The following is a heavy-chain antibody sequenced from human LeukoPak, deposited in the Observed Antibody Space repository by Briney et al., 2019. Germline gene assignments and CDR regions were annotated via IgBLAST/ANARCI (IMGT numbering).Heavy chain of an antibody. D-gene: IGHD3-10*01. Sequence: GGSLRLSCGASGFTFRNYDMHWVRQAAGKGLEWVSTIVIGGDTYYPGSVKGRFTISRENAKNSLYLQMNSLRAGDTAVCYCARGEFYGSGSYLFDYWGQGTLVTVSS. V-gene: IGHV3-13*01. CDR3: ARGEFYGSGSYLFDY. J-gene: IGHJ4*02. CDR2: IVIGGDT. CDR1: GFTFRNYD.